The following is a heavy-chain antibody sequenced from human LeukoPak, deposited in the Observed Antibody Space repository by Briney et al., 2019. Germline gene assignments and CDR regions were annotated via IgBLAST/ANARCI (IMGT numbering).Heavy chain of an antibody. CDR1: GFTFSSYG. CDR2: ISSSSSYI. Sequence: PGRSLRLSCAASGFTFSSYGMHWVRQAPGKGLEWVSSISSSSSYIYYADSVKGRFTISRDNAKNSLYLQMNSLRAEDTAVYYCARYIAAAGLDYWGQGTLVTVSS. CDR3: ARYIAAAGLDY. V-gene: IGHV3-21*01. D-gene: IGHD6-13*01. J-gene: IGHJ4*02.